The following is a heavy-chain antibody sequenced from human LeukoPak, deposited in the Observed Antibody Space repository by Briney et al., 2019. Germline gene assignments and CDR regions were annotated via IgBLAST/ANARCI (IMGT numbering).Heavy chain of an antibody. D-gene: IGHD6-19*01. CDR2: ISGSGGST. CDR3: AKDREQRLDYWYFDL. CDR1: GFTFSSYA. J-gene: IGHJ2*01. Sequence: PGGSLRLSCAASGFTFSSYAMSWVRQAPGKGLEWVSAISGSGGSTYYADSVKGRFTISRDNSKNTLYLQMNSLRAEDTAVYYCAKDREQRLDYWYFDLWGRGTLVTVSS. V-gene: IGHV3-23*01.